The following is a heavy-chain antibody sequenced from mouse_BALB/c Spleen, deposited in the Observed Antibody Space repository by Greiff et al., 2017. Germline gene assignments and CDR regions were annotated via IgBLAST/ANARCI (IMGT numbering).Heavy chain of an antibody. Sequence: EVQLVESGGDLVKPGGSLKLSCAASGFTFSSYGMSWVRQTPDKRLEWVATISSGGSYTYYPDSVKGRFTISRDNAKNTLYLQMSSLKSEDTAMYYCARPNGNYVDYWGQGTTLTVSS. V-gene: IGHV5-6*01. CDR2: ISSGGSYT. CDR3: ARPNGNYVDY. CDR1: GFTFSSYG. D-gene: IGHD2-1*01. J-gene: IGHJ2*01.